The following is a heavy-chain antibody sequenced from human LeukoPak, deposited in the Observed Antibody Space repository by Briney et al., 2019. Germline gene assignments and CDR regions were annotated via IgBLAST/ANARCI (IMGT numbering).Heavy chain of an antibody. J-gene: IGHJ4*01. CDR1: GGSISSGSYY. V-gene: IGHV4-61*02. CDR3: ARYFGRWDFVY. CDR2: IYTSGST. Sequence: TVSLTCTVSGGSISSGSYYWSWIRQPAGKGLEWIGRIYTSGSTNYNPSLRSRVTVSVDTSKNQFSLKLSSVTAADTAVYYCARYFGRWDFVYWGQGTLVTVSS. D-gene: IGHD3-9*01.